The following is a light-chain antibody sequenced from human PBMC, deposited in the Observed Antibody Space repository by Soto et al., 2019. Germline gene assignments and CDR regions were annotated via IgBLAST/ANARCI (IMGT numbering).Light chain of an antibody. CDR1: QSISSW. V-gene: IGKV1-5*03. Sequence: DIPMTQSPSTLSASVGDRFTITCRASQSISSWLAWYQQKPGKVPKLLIYKAYSLESGVPSRFSGSGSGTEFTLTISSLQPDDFATYYCQQYNSNPLTFGGGTKVEIK. J-gene: IGKJ4*01. CDR3: QQYNSNPLT. CDR2: KAY.